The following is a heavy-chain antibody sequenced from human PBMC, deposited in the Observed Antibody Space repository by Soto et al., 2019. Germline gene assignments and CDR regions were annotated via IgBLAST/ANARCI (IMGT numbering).Heavy chain of an antibody. D-gene: IGHD3-10*01. CDR2: ISSSSSYI. J-gene: IGHJ4*01. Sequence: PGGSLRLSCAASGFPFRSSSLNWVRQAPGKGLEWVSSISSSSSYIYYADSVKGRFAISRDNAKNSLYLQMNSLRADDTAVYYCARDLGEASAIWGHGTLVTVSS. CDR1: GFPFRSSS. V-gene: IGHV3-21*01. CDR3: ARDLGEASAI.